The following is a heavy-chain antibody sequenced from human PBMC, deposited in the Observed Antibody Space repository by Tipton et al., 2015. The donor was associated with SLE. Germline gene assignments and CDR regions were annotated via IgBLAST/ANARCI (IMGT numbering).Heavy chain of an antibody. D-gene: IGHD2-15*01. CDR1: GGSITTRSYY. J-gene: IGHJ6*03. V-gene: IGHV4-39*07. CDR2: ISYSGIT. CDR3: VKSVVVVSPRDYYYYMDV. Sequence: TLSLTCIVSGGSITTRSYYWGWIRQPPGKGLEWIASISYSGITNYNPSLQSRVTLSVDMSKNQFSLRLSSVTAADTGVYYCVKSVVVVSPRDYYYYMDVWGKGTTVTVSS.